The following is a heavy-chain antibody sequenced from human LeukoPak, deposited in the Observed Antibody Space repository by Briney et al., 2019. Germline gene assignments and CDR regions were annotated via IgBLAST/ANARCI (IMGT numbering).Heavy chain of an antibody. CDR3: AKDYSFGSTDGYNWFDP. Sequence: GGSLTLSCAASGFTCSSYAMSWLRQAPGKGLEWVSAISGSGGRTYYADSVKGRFTISSDNSKNTLYLQMNSLRAEDTAVYYCAKDYSFGSTDGYNWFDPWGQGTLVTVSS. CDR2: ISGSGGRT. D-gene: IGHD5-18*01. J-gene: IGHJ5*02. CDR1: GFTCSSYA. V-gene: IGHV3-23*01.